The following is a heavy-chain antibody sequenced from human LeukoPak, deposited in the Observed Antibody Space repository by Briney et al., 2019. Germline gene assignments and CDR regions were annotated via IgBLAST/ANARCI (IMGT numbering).Heavy chain of an antibody. CDR2: ISYDGSNK. Sequence: GGSLRLSCAASGFTFSVYAMHWVRQAPGKGLEWVAVISYDGSNKYYADSVKGRFTISRDNSKNTLYLQMNSLRAEDTAVYYCATKGGLMIFDYWGQGTLVTVSS. D-gene: IGHD3-16*01. CDR3: ATKGGLMIFDY. V-gene: IGHV3-30*04. CDR1: GFTFSVYA. J-gene: IGHJ4*02.